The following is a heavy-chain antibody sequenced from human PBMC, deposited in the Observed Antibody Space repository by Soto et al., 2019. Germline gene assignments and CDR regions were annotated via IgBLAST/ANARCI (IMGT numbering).Heavy chain of an antibody. J-gene: IGHJ4*02. CDR2: ISRDGNTK. Sequence: QVQLVESGGGVVQPGRSLRLSCAVSGFTVSTHGMHWVRQAPGKGLEWVAVISRDGNTKYYADSVKGRFTISRDNSRNTLFLEMYSLRGDDMAVYYCTGEVASVYWGQGTLVTVSS. V-gene: IGHV3-30*03. D-gene: IGHD2-8*02. CDR1: GFTVSTHG. CDR3: TGEVASVY.